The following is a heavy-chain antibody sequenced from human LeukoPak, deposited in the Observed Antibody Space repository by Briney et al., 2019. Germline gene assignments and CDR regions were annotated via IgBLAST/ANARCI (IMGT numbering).Heavy chain of an antibody. CDR1: GYTFTGYY. CDR3: ARDRVAAAGTSEGDY. D-gene: IGHD6-13*01. CDR2: INPSGGST. V-gene: IGHV1-46*01. Sequence: ASVKVSCKTSGYTFTGYYMHWVRQAPGQGLEWMGIINPSGGSTSYAQKFQGRVTMTRDMSTSTVYMELSSLRSEDTAVYYCARDRVAAAGTSEGDYWGQGTLVTVSS. J-gene: IGHJ4*02.